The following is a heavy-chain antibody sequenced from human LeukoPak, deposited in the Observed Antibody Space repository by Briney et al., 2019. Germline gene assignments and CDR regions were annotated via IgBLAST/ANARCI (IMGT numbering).Heavy chain of an antibody. CDR3: ARDLGRGRFDP. V-gene: IGHV4-4*07. CDR2: IYTSGST. D-gene: IGHD1-26*01. Sequence: SETLSLTCTVSGGSISSYYWSWIRQPAGKGLEWIGRIYTSGSTNYNPSLQSLLTMSVDTSKNQFSLKLSSVPGADTVVYYCARDLGRGRFDPWGQGTLVTVSS. J-gene: IGHJ5*02. CDR1: GGSISSYY.